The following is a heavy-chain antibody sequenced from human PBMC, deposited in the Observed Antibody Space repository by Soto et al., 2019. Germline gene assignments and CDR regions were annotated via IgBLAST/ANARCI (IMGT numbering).Heavy chain of an antibody. CDR2: ISSSGSTI. CDR3: VREGVSVVPFDY. D-gene: IGHD2-15*01. Sequence: PGGSLRLSCAAYGFILSSFEMNWVRQAPGKGLEWVAYISSSGSTIYYADSVKGRFTISRDNAENSLFLQMNSLRVEDTAVYYCVREGVSVVPFDYWGQGTLVTVSS. CDR1: GFILSSFE. V-gene: IGHV3-48*03. J-gene: IGHJ4*02.